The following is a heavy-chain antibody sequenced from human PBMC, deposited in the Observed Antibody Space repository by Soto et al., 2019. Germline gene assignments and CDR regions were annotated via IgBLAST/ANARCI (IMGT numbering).Heavy chain of an antibody. CDR2: ISYDGTDK. CDR1: GFTFSSYA. Sequence: QVQLVESGGGVVQPGRSLRLSCAASGFTFSSYAMHWVRQAPGKGLEWVAAISYDGTDKHYADSMKGQFTISRDNSKNTLYLQMNSLRTEDTALHYCARDARTGTHWYFDLWGRGTLVTVSS. D-gene: IGHD1-7*01. CDR3: ARDARTGTHWYFDL. J-gene: IGHJ2*01. V-gene: IGHV3-30-3*01.